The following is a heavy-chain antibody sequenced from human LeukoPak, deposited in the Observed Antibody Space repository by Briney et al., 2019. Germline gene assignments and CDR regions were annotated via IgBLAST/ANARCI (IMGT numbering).Heavy chain of an antibody. D-gene: IGHD1-7*01. CDR1: GFTFSRYH. Sequence: PGGSLRLSCAASGFTFSRYHMHWVRQAPGKGLEWVALISSDADNKVYADSVKGRFTISRDNSKNTLYLQMNSLSTDDSAVYYCARESGTSGRAGYFDYWGQGSLVTVSS. J-gene: IGHJ4*02. V-gene: IGHV3-30*03. CDR3: ARESGTSGRAGYFDY. CDR2: ISSDADNK.